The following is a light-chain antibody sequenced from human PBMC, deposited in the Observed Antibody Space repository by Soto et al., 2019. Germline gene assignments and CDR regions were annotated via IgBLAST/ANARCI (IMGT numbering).Light chain of an antibody. J-gene: IGLJ1*01. CDR3: YSHRSRSTLYV. Sequence: QSALTQPASVSGSPGQSITISCAGTSSDVGGHNYVSWYQQHPGKAPNIIIYDVNNRPSGVSNRFSGSKSGNTASLTISGLQADDDAHSFCYSHRSRSTLYVCGTGTTVNVL. CDR2: DVN. V-gene: IGLV2-14*03. CDR1: SSDVGGHNY.